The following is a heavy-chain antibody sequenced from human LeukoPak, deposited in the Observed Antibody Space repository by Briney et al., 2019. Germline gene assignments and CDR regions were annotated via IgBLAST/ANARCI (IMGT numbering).Heavy chain of an antibody. Sequence: GGSLRLSCAASGFIFRSYSMNWVRQAPGRGLEWVSYISFSSNDIYYADSVKGRFTISRDNGKNSLYLQMSSLRAEDTAVYHCTRAAGYNWGRGTLVTVSS. J-gene: IGHJ4*02. CDR2: ISFSSNDI. V-gene: IGHV3-48*01. CDR3: TRAAGYN. D-gene: IGHD5-24*01. CDR1: GFIFRSYS.